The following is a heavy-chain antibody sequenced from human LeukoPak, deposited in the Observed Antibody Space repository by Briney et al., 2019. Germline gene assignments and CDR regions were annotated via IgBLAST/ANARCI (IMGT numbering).Heavy chain of an antibody. Sequence: SETLSLTCAVYGGSFSGYYWSWIRQPPGKGLEWIGEINHSGSTNYNPSLKNRVTISVDTSKDQFSLKLSSVTAADTAVYYCARGHDSSGRVDYWGQGTLVTVSS. CDR1: GGSFSGYY. CDR2: INHSGST. V-gene: IGHV4-34*01. CDR3: ARGHDSSGRVDY. J-gene: IGHJ4*02. D-gene: IGHD3-22*01.